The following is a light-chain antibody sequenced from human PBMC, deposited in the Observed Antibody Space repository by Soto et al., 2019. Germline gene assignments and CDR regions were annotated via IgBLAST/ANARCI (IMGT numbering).Light chain of an antibody. CDR1: QSISNW. J-gene: IGKJ1*01. V-gene: IGKV1-39*01. CDR3: QQSYSTPPT. Sequence: DIRMTQSPSSLSASVGDRVTITCRASQSISNWLAWYQQKPGKAPKLLIYAASSLQSGVPSRFSGSGSGTDFTLTISSLQPEDFATYYCQQSYSTPPTFGQGTKVDIK. CDR2: AAS.